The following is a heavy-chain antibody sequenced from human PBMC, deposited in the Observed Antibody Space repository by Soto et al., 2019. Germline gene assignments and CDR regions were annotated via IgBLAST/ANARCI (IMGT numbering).Heavy chain of an antibody. D-gene: IGHD3-22*01. Sequence: EVQLVQSGAEVKKPGEFLKISCKGSGYSFSGYWIAWVRQMPGKGLEWMGIIYPGDSDARYRPSFQGRVTISADKSISTAYLQWSSLKASDTAMYYCARRRYYYDSSGSYHDAFDIWGQGTMVTVSS. CDR1: GYSFSGYW. V-gene: IGHV5-51*03. CDR3: ARRRYYYDSSGSYHDAFDI. J-gene: IGHJ3*02. CDR2: IYPGDSDA.